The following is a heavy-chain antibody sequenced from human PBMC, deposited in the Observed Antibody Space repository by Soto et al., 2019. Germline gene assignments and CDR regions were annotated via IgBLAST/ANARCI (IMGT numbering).Heavy chain of an antibody. Sequence: EVQLVESGGGLVQPGGSLRLSCAASGFTLKSNSMNWVRQAPGKGLEWVSYISSSSSVKYYADSVKGRFTISRDNDKNSLHLQMNSLRDEDTAVYYCARGELDRTIYNWGQGTLVTVSS. CDR3: ARGELDRTIYN. V-gene: IGHV3-48*02. CDR2: ISSSSSVK. J-gene: IGHJ4*02. CDR1: GFTLKSNS. D-gene: IGHD1-1*01.